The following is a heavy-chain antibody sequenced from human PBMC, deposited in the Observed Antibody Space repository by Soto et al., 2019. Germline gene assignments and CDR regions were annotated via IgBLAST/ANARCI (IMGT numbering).Heavy chain of an antibody. CDR1: GFTFTNYA. Sequence: GGSLRLSCAASGFTFTNYAMTWVRQAPGKGLEWVSISSGSGSGGSTNYADSMKGRFTISRDNSKNTLYLQMNSLRVEDTAVYYCAKDRDDYRNYVFDYWGQGTLVTVSS. CDR2: SSGSGSGGST. D-gene: IGHD4-4*01. CDR3: AKDRDDYRNYVFDY. J-gene: IGHJ4*02. V-gene: IGHV3-23*01.